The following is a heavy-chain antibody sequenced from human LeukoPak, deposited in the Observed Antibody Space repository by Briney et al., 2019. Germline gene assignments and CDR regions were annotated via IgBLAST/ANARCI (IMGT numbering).Heavy chain of an antibody. CDR3: ARDGGFGGPGGDNWFDP. V-gene: IGHV3-66*02. Sequence: GGSLRLSCAASGFTVSAKYMSWVRQGPGKGLDWISSIYSDGGTNYADSVKGRFTISRDNSKNTLYLQMNSLRPEDTAVYYCARDGGFGGPGGDNWFDPWGQGALVTVSS. CDR2: IYSDGGT. J-gene: IGHJ5*02. D-gene: IGHD3-16*01. CDR1: GFTVSAKY.